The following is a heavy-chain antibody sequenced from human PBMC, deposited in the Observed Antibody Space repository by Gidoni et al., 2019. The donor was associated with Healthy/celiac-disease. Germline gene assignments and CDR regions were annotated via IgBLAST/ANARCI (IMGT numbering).Heavy chain of an antibody. CDR2: IYYSGST. CDR1: GGSISSGGYY. CDR3: ARDFPYDYGGTNREWYFDL. D-gene: IGHD4-17*01. V-gene: IGHV4-31*03. Sequence: ESGPGLVKPSQTLSLTCTVSGGSISSGGYYWSWIRQHPGKGLEWIGYIYYSGSTYYNPSLKSRVTISVDTSKNQFSLKLSSVTAADTAVYYWARDFPYDYGGTNREWYFDLWGRGTLVTVSS. J-gene: IGHJ2*01.